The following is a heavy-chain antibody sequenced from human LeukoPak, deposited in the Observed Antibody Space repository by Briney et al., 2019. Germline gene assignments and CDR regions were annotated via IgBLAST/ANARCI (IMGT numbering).Heavy chain of an antibody. CDR1: GGSISSGSYY. V-gene: IGHV4-61*02. J-gene: IGHJ5*02. CDR3: AREIGWDYYDSSGYYSNWFDP. Sequence: SETLSLTCTVAGGSISSGSYYWSWIRQPAGKGLEWIGRIYTSGSTNYNPSRKSRVTISVDTSKNQFSLKLSSVNAADPAVYYCAREIGWDYYDSSGYYSNWFDPWGQGTLVTVSS. CDR2: IYTSGST. D-gene: IGHD3-22*01.